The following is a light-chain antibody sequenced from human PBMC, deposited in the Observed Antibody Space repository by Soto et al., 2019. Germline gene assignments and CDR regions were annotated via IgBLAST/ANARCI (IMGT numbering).Light chain of an antibody. J-gene: IGKJ1*01. V-gene: IGKV2-28*01. Sequence: DIVLTQSPLSLPVTPGEPASISCRSSQRLLHSNGNIYLDWYLQKPGQSPQLLIYLGSIRASGVPDRFSGSGSGTDFTLKITRVEAEDVGVYYCMQAVQAPRTFGQGTKVEIK. CDR2: LGS. CDR3: MQAVQAPRT. CDR1: QRLLHSNGNIY.